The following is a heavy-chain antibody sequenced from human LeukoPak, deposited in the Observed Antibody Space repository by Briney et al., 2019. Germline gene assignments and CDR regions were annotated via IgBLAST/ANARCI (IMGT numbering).Heavy chain of an antibody. D-gene: IGHD5-18*01. V-gene: IGHV1-46*01. CDR1: GYTFTSNY. Sequence: GASVKVSCKASGYTFTSNYMHWVRQAPGQGLEWMGVIHPSGGGTNQAPKFQGRVTMTRDTSTATVFMELSSLTSEDTATYYCARMEMDPAMVTNYFDYWAQGTLVTVSS. J-gene: IGHJ4*02. CDR3: ARMEMDPAMVTNYFDY. CDR2: IHPSGGGT.